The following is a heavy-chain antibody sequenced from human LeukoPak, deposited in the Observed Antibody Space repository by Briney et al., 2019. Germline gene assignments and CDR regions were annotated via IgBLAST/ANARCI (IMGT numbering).Heavy chain of an antibody. D-gene: IGHD3-3*01. V-gene: IGHV3-9*01. Sequence: GGSLRLSCAASGFTFDDYAMHWVRQAPGKGLEWVSGISWNSGIIGYADSVKGRFTISRDNAKNSLYLQMNSLRAEDTALYYCAKDHHDFWSGYYDDWGQGTLVTVSS. CDR3: AKDHHDFWSGYYDD. J-gene: IGHJ4*02. CDR1: GFTFDDYA. CDR2: ISWNSGII.